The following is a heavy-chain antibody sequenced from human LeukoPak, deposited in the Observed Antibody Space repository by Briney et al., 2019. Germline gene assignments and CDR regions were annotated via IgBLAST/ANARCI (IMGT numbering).Heavy chain of an antibody. D-gene: IGHD3-9*01. CDR3: AKDRTGFYDILTEVDY. CDR1: GXTFSSYA. J-gene: IGHJ4*02. CDR2: ISGSGGST. Sequence: PGGSLRLSCAASGXTFSSYAMSWVRQAPGKGREWVSAISGSGGSTYYADSVKGRFTISRDNSKNTLYLQMNSLRAEDTAVYYCAKDRTGFYDILTEVDYWGQGALVTVSS. V-gene: IGHV3-23*01.